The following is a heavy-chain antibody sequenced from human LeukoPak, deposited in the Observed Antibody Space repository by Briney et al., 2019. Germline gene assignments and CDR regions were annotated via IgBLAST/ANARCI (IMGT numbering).Heavy chain of an antibody. Sequence: GGSLRLSCAASGFTFSSYSMKWVRQAPGKGLEWVSAISGSGSNTYSADSVKGRFTISRDNSKNTLYLQMNSLKTEDTAVYYCTLIQGWGSGSYYRDFWGQGTLVTVSS. CDR3: TLIQGWGSGSYYRDF. CDR1: GFTFSSYS. D-gene: IGHD3-10*01. V-gene: IGHV3-23*01. CDR2: ISGSGSNT. J-gene: IGHJ4*02.